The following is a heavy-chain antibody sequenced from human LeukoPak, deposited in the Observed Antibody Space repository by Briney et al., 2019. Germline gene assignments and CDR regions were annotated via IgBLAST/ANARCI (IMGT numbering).Heavy chain of an antibody. J-gene: IGHJ4*02. D-gene: IGHD3-22*01. CDR3: ARRYYYDSSDSAGMSFDY. CDR2: ISAYNGNT. CDR1: GYTFTSYG. Sequence: ASVKVSCKASGYTFTSYGISWVRQAPGQGLEWMGWISAYNGNTNYAQKLQGRVTMTTDTSTSTAYMELRSLRSDDTAVYYCARRYYYDSSDSAGMSFDYWGQGTLVTVSS. V-gene: IGHV1-18*01.